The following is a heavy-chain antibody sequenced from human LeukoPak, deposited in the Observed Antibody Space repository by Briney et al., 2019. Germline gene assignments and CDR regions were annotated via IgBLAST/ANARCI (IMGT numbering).Heavy chain of an antibody. CDR3: AGTYYDFWSGPLHFDY. Sequence: ASVKVSCKASGYTFTSYAMHWVRQAPGQRLEWMGGINAGNGNTKYSQKFQGRVTITRDTSASTAYMELSSLRSEDTAVYYCAGTYYDFWSGPLHFDYWGQGTLVTVSS. CDR2: INAGNGNT. D-gene: IGHD3-3*01. J-gene: IGHJ4*02. V-gene: IGHV1-3*01. CDR1: GYTFTSYA.